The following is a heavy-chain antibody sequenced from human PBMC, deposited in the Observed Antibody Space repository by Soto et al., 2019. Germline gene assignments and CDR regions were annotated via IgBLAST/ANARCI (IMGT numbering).Heavy chain of an antibody. V-gene: IGHV3-33*08. J-gene: IGHJ4*02. Sequence: GGSLRLSCAASGFTFSSYGMHWVRQAPGKGLEWVAVIWYDGSNKDYADSVKGRFTISRDNSKNTLYLQMNSLRAEDTAVYSCARDGDYWGQGTLVTVSS. CDR3: ARDGDY. CDR2: IWYDGSNK. D-gene: IGHD3-10*01. CDR1: GFTFSSYG.